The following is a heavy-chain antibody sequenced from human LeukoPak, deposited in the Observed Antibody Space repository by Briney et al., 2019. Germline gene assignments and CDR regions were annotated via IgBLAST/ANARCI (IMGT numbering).Heavy chain of an antibody. CDR3: ARDRYGDGFAHLDY. CDR2: ITPSGGT. V-gene: IGHV1-2*02. D-gene: IGHD5-24*01. J-gene: IGHJ4*02. Sequence: ASVKVSCKASGYTFSDNHMYWIRQAPGQGLEWMGWITPSGGTNYPQKFQGRVAITWDTSITTAYMDLSRLTSDDTAVYYCARDRYGDGFAHLDYWGQGALVTVSS. CDR1: GYTFSDNH.